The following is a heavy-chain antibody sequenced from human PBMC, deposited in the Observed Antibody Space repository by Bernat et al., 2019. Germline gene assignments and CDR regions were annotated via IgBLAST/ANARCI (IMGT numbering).Heavy chain of an antibody. Sequence: QVQLQESGPGLVKPSETLSLTCTVSGGSISSYYWSWIRQPPGKGLEWIGYIYYSGSTNYNPSLKSRVTISVDTSKNQFSLKLSSVTAADTAVYYCARTYCSSTSCYFDYWGQGTLVTVSS. J-gene: IGHJ4*02. D-gene: IGHD2-2*01. V-gene: IGHV4-59*08. CDR2: IYYSGST. CDR1: GGSISSYY. CDR3: ARTYCSSTSCYFDY.